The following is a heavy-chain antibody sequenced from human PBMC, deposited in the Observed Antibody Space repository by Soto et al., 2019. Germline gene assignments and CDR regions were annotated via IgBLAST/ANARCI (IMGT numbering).Heavy chain of an antibody. Sequence: SETLSLTCGVSGDTICTGGYSWAWIRQPPGKALEWIGHTYHSGNPYYNPSLKSRVIISVDRSKNQFSLRLISVTAADTAKYFCAREGNLGRWLQPLDFWGQGTLLTVSS. CDR2: TYHSGNP. D-gene: IGHD5-12*01. CDR3: AREGNLGRWLQPLDF. J-gene: IGHJ4*02. V-gene: IGHV4-30-2*01. CDR1: GDTICTGGYS.